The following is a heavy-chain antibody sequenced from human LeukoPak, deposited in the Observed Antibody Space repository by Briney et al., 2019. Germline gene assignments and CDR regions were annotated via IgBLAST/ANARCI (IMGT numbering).Heavy chain of an antibody. D-gene: IGHD3-10*01. CDR3: ARGFYGAGSHFDY. V-gene: IGHV4-30-2*01. Sequence: SQTLSLTSAVPGGSISSGDFPRSWIRQPPRKGLEWLGYIFHAVHTSSHPSLRSRVTISVDMSKNQRSLRLTSVTAADTAVYYCARGFYGAGSHFDYWGQGTLVTVSS. CDR2: IFHAVHT. J-gene: IGHJ4*02. CDR1: GGSISSGDFP.